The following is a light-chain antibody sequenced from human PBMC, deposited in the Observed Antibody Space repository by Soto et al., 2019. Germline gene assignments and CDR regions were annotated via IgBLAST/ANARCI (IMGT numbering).Light chain of an antibody. CDR3: QQYDSYTWT. CDR1: QSINRW. J-gene: IGKJ1*01. V-gene: IGKV1-5*03. Sequence: DIQMTQSPSTLSASVGDRVTITCRASQSINRWLAWYQQKPGKAPKFLIYMASSLESGVQSRFSSSGSGTEFPLNISSLPPDDVAAYFCQQYDSYTWTFGQGTKVEI. CDR2: MAS.